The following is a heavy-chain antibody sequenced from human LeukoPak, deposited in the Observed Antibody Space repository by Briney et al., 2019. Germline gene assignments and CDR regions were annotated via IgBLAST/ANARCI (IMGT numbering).Heavy chain of an antibody. CDR2: IKQDGSEK. CDR3: ARVQPAAGQIQFDY. J-gene: IGHJ4*02. CDR1: GFTFSSYW. V-gene: IGHV3-7*01. Sequence: PGGSLRLSCAASGFTFSSYWMSWVRQAPGKGLEWVANIKQDGSEKYYVDSVKGRFTISRDNAKNSLYLQMNSLRAEDTAVYYCARVQPAAGQIQFDYWGQGTLVTVSS. D-gene: IGHD6-13*01.